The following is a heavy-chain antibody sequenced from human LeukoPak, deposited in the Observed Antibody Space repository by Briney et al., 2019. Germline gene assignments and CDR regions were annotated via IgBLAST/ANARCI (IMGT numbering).Heavy chain of an antibody. CDR2: ISAYNGNT. CDR3: ARAIAVAGPNMN. J-gene: IGHJ4*02. CDR1: GYTFTSYG. Sequence: ASVKVSCKASGYTFTSYGISWVRQAPGQGLEWMGWISAYNGNTNYAQKLQGRVTMTTDTSTSTAYMELRSLRSDVTAVYYCARAIAVAGPNMNWGQGTLVTVSS. V-gene: IGHV1-18*01. D-gene: IGHD6-19*01.